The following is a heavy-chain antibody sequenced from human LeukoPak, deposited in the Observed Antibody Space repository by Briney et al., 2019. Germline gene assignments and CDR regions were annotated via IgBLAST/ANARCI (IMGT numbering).Heavy chain of an antibody. CDR2: ISGSGGST. Sequence: RGSLRLSCAASGFTFSRYAMNWVRQAPGKGLEWVSAISGSGGSTYYADSVKGRFTISRDNAKNSLYLQMNSLRAEDTAVYYCARVKSAGYYFDYWGQGSLVIVSS. CDR3: ARVKSAGYYFDY. V-gene: IGHV3-23*01. D-gene: IGHD6-25*01. CDR1: GFTFSRYA. J-gene: IGHJ4*02.